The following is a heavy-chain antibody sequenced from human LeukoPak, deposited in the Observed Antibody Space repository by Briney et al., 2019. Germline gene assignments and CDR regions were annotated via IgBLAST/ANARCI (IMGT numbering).Heavy chain of an antibody. J-gene: IGHJ4*02. Sequence: SETLSLTCTVSGYSISSGYLWGWIRQPPGKGLEWIGSIYYSGSTYYNPSLKSRVTISVDTSKNQFSLKLSSVTAADTAVYYCARETFSSPFDYWGQGTLVTVSS. CDR3: ARETFSSPFDY. D-gene: IGHD6-13*01. V-gene: IGHV4-38-2*02. CDR2: IYYSGST. CDR1: GYSISSGYL.